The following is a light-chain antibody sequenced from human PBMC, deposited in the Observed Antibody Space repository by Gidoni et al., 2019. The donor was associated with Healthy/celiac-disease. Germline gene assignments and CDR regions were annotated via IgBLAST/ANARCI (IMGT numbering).Light chain of an antibody. CDR1: QSVSSS. Sequence: EIVLTQSPATLALYPGERATLSCRASQSVSSSLAWYQQKPGQAPRLLIYDASHRATGIPARFSGSGSGTDFTLTISSLEPEDFAVYYCQQRSNWPPIFTCGPGTKVDIK. CDR2: DAS. V-gene: IGKV3-11*01. J-gene: IGKJ3*01. CDR3: QQRSNWPPIFT.